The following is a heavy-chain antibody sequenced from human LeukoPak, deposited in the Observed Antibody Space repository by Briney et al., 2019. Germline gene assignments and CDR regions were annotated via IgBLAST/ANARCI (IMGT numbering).Heavy chain of an antibody. D-gene: IGHD2-15*01. Sequence: GGSLRLSCAASGFTFSSYGMHWVRQAPGKGLEWVAFIWYDGSNKYYADSVKGRFTISRDNSRNTLFLQMNSLRAEDTAVYYCATDRATQYFDYWGQGTLVSVSS. J-gene: IGHJ4*02. CDR1: GFTFSSYG. CDR2: IWYDGSNK. V-gene: IGHV3-33*08. CDR3: ATDRATQYFDY.